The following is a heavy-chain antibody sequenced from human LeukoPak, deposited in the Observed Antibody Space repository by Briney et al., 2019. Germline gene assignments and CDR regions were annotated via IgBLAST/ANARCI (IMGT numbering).Heavy chain of an antibody. CDR3: ATAPNGYSSG. Sequence: GASVKVSCKASGYTFTSYGISWVRQAPGQGLEWMGWISAYNGNTNYAQKFQGRVTMTEDTSTDTAYMELSSLRSEDTAVYYCATAPNGYSSGWGQGTLVPVSS. V-gene: IGHV1-18*01. D-gene: IGHD6-19*01. CDR1: GYTFTSYG. J-gene: IGHJ4*02. CDR2: ISAYNGNT.